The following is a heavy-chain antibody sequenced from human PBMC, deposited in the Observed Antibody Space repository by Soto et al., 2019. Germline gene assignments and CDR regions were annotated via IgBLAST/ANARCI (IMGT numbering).Heavy chain of an antibody. CDR2: IKSDGSDR. Sequence: EVHLVESGGGWVKTGGSLRLSCAASGFICSNYWMSWVRQAPGKGPEWVAKIKSDGSDRYYADSVRGRFTISRDNAKNSLYLQINSLRAEDTAVYYCLREADWGQGILITVSS. J-gene: IGHJ4*02. CDR1: GFICSNYW. V-gene: IGHV3-7*05. CDR3: LREAD.